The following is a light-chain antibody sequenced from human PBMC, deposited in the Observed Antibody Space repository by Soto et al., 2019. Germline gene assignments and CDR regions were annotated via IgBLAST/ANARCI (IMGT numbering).Light chain of an antibody. Sequence: AIQMTQAPSSLSASVTDRVTITCRASQDIKNDLGWYQQKPGKAPELLIYAASSLQSGVPSRFSGSGSGTHFTLTISSLQSEDFAVYYCQQYNNWPRLTFGGGTKVEIK. CDR2: AAS. CDR1: QDIKND. J-gene: IGKJ4*01. CDR3: QQYNNWPRLT. V-gene: IGKV1-6*01.